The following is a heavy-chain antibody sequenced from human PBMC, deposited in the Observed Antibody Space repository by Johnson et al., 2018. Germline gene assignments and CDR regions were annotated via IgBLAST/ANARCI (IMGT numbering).Heavy chain of an antibody. D-gene: IGHD2-15*01. Sequence: EVQLVESGGGLVQPGGSLRLSCTASGFTFSSYAMSWVRQAPGKGLEWVSGISGSGRSTYYADSVKGRFTISRDNSKNTLYMEMNSLRADDTAVYFWAKEGEGYCILGSCYGNWFDHWGQGTRVTVSS. CDR2: ISGSGRST. V-gene: IGHV3-23*04. J-gene: IGHJ5*02. CDR1: GFTFSSYA. CDR3: AKEGEGYCILGSCYGNWFDH.